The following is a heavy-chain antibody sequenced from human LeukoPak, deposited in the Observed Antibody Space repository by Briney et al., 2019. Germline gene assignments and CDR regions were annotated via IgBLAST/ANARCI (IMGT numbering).Heavy chain of an antibody. V-gene: IGHV3-23*01. Sequence: GGSLRLSCAASGFTLSSYAMSWVRQAPGKGLEWVSSVSSSGRNTYYADSVRGRLTISRDYSENTVYLQMSSLRAEDTAVYYCAKRDRPCSGDCSAPYYFDYWGPGTLVTVSS. D-gene: IGHD2-21*02. CDR2: VSSSGRNT. J-gene: IGHJ4*02. CDR1: GFTLSSYA. CDR3: AKRDRPCSGDCSAPYYFDY.